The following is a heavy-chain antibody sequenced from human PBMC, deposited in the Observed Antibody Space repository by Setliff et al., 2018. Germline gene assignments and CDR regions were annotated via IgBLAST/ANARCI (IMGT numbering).Heavy chain of an antibody. CDR3: ARMSGFLYMDV. D-gene: IGHD3-3*01. J-gene: IGHJ6*03. CDR1: GGSISSDS. CDR2: INHSGST. V-gene: IGHV4-34*01. Sequence: PSETLSLTCTVSGGSISSDSWSWIRQPPGKGLEWIGEINHSGSTNYNPSLKSRVTISLDTSKNQFSLNLNSVTAADTAVYYCARMSGFLYMDVWGKGTTVTVSS.